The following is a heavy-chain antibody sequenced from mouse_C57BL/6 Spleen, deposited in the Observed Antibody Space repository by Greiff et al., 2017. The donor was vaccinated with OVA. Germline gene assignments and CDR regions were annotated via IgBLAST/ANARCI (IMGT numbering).Heavy chain of an antibody. J-gene: IGHJ2*01. CDR1: GFNIKDYY. CDR2: IDPEDGDT. CDR3: TLTTVVSFDY. D-gene: IGHD1-1*01. V-gene: IGHV14-1*01. Sequence: EVQLQQSGAELVRPGASVKLSCTASGFNIKDYYMHWVKQRPEQGLEWIGRIDPEDGDTEYAPKFQGKATMTADPSSNTAYLQLSSLTSEDTAVYYCTLTTVVSFDYWGQGTTLTVSS.